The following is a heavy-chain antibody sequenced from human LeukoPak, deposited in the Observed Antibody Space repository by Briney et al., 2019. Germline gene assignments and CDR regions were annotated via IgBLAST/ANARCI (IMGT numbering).Heavy chain of an antibody. J-gene: IGHJ4*02. CDR2: ISSSSSYI. D-gene: IGHD5-24*01. CDR3: ASISRWLQFKGPFDY. Sequence: PGGSLRLSCAASGFTFSSYTMNWVRQAPGKGLEWVSSISSSSSYIYYADSVKGRFTISRDNAKNSLYLQMNSLRAEDTAVYYCASISRWLQFKGPFDYWGQGTLVTASS. V-gene: IGHV3-21*01. CDR1: GFTFSSYT.